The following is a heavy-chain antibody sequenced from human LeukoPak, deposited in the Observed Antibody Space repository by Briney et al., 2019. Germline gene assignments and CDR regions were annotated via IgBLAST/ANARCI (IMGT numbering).Heavy chain of an antibody. J-gene: IGHJ4*02. D-gene: IGHD3-10*01. CDR3: ARCPSYYLFDY. CDR2: INHSGST. CDR1: GGSFSGYY. Sequence: PSETLSLTCAVYGGSFSGYYWSWIRRPPGKGLEWIGEINHSGSTNYNPSLKSRVTISVDTSKNQFSLKLSSVTAADTAVYYCARCPSYYLFDYWGQGTLVTVSS. V-gene: IGHV4-34*01.